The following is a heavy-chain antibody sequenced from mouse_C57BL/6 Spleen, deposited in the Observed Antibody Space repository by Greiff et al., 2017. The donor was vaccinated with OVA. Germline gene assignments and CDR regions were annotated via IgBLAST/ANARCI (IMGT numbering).Heavy chain of an antibody. CDR3: ARSLPDRYAMDY. V-gene: IGHV1-81*01. CDR2: IYPRSGNT. CDR1: GYTFTSYG. Sequence: QVQLQQSGAELARPGASVKLSCKASGYTFTSYGISWAQQRTGQGLEWIGEIYPRSGNTYYNEKFKGKATLTADKSSSTAYMELRSLTSEDSAVYFCARSLPDRYAMDYWGQGTSVTVSS. J-gene: IGHJ4*01.